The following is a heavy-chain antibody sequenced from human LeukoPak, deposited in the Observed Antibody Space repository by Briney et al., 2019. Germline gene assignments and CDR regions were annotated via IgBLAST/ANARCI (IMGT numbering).Heavy chain of an antibody. CDR3: AKAASSSWPSYHYGMDV. V-gene: IGHV3-23*01. J-gene: IGHJ6*02. CDR1: GFIFSSYS. Sequence: GGSLRLSCAASGFIFSSYSMSWVRQAPGKGLEWVSVITGSGGNTYYADSVKGRFTISKDNSKNTVYLQMSSLRVDDTAVYYRAKAASSSWPSYHYGMDVWGQGTKVTVSS. CDR2: ITGSGGNT. D-gene: IGHD6-13*01.